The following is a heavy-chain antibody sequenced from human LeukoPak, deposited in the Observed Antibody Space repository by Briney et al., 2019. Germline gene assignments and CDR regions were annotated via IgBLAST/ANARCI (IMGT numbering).Heavy chain of an antibody. Sequence: PSETLSLTCAVYGGSFSGYYWSWIRQPPGKGLEWIGEINHSGSTNYNPSLKSRVTISVDTSKNQFPLKLSSVTAADTAVYYCARTIAAAATDPGYFDYWGQGTLVTVSS. CDR2: INHSGST. CDR1: GGSFSGYY. D-gene: IGHD6-13*01. V-gene: IGHV4-34*01. J-gene: IGHJ4*02. CDR3: ARTIAAAATDPGYFDY.